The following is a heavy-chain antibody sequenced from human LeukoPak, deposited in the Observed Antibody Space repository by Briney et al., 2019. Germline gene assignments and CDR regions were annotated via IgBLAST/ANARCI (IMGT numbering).Heavy chain of an antibody. CDR3: ARDIYDSSGYYPWYFDL. V-gene: IGHV1-69*05. CDR2: IIPIFGTA. J-gene: IGHJ2*01. Sequence: ASVKVSCKASRYTFTSYGISWVRQAPGQGLEWMGRIIPIFGTANYAQKFQGRVTITTDESTSTAYMELSSLRSEDTAVYYCARDIYDSSGYYPWYFDLWGRGTLVTVSS. D-gene: IGHD3-22*01. CDR1: RYTFTSYG.